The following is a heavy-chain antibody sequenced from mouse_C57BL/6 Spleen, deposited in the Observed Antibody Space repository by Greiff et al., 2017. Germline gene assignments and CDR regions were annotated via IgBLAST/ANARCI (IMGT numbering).Heavy chain of an antibody. CDR1: GFTFSDYY. D-gene: IGHD1-1*01. V-gene: IGHV5-16*01. J-gene: IGHJ4*01. Sequence: DVKLVESEGGLVQPGSSMKLSCTASGFTFSDYYMAWVRQVPEKGLEWVANINYDGSSTYYLDSLKSRFIISRDNAKNILYLQMSSLKSEDTATYYCARGAVVAPFAMDYWGQGTSVTVSS. CDR3: ARGAVVAPFAMDY. CDR2: INYDGSST.